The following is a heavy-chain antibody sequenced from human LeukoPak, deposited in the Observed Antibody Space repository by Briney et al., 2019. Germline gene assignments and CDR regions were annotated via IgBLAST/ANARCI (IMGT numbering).Heavy chain of an antibody. CDR2: IKQDGSEK. CDR3: ARGPTRANSSDY. V-gene: IGHV3-7*01. Sequence: PGGSLRLSCAASGFTFSSYWMSWVRQVPGKGQEWVAKIKQDGSEKYYVDSVKGRFTLSRDNAKNSLYLQMNSLRAEDTAVYYCARGPTRANSSDYWGQGTLVTVSS. D-gene: IGHD2/OR15-2a*01. CDR1: GFTFSSYW. J-gene: IGHJ4*02.